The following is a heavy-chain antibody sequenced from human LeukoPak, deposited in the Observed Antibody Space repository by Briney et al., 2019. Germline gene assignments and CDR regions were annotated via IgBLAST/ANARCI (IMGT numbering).Heavy chain of an antibody. CDR2: IYQSGIT. CDR1: GGSISSYY. Sequence: PSETLSLTCTVSGGSISSYYWSWIRQPPGKGLEWIGYIYQSGITYYNSSLKSRVTISLDTSKNQFSLKLSSVTAADTAVYYCARLIAAVGTLGFDYWGQGTLVTVSS. D-gene: IGHD6-13*01. CDR3: ARLIAAVGTLGFDY. J-gene: IGHJ4*02. V-gene: IGHV4-59*12.